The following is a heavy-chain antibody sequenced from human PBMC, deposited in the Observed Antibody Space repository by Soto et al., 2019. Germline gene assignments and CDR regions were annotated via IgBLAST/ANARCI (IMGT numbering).Heavy chain of an antibody. J-gene: IGHJ4*02. Sequence: EVQLLESGGGLVQPGGSLRLSCAASGFTFSNYAMSWVRQAPGKGLEWVSGISGSNTYYADSVKGRFTISRDNSKNTLYLQMNSLRAEDTAIYYCATRNYYDSSGYYYMYYFDYWGQGTLVTVSS. CDR3: ATRNYYDSSGYYYMYYFDY. CDR2: ISGSNT. V-gene: IGHV3-23*01. D-gene: IGHD3-22*01. CDR1: GFTFSNYA.